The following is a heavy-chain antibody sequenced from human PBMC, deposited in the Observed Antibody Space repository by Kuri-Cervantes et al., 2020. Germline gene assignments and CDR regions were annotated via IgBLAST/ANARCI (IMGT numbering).Heavy chain of an antibody. CDR2: IWYDGSNK. D-gene: IGHD2-15*01. J-gene: IGHJ5*02. Sequence: GGSLRLSCAASGFTFSSYGMHWVRQAPGKGLEWVAVIWYDGSNKYYADSVKGRFTISRDNAENSLYLQMNSLRAEDTGVYYCAAWSATATHHWGQGTLVTVSS. CDR3: AAWSATATHH. CDR1: GFTFSSYG. V-gene: IGHV3-33*03.